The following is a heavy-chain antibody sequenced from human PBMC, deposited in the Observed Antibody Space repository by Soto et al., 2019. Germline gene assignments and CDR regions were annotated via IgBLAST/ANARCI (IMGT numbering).Heavy chain of an antibody. CDR2: ISGSGSAT. J-gene: IGHJ6*02. Sequence: PGGSLRLSCAASGFTFHYYAMNWVRQAPGKGPEWVSGISGSGSATYYGDSVKGRFTISRDNSENTVYLQMNSLRAEDTAVYYCAKPERTEYYDVLTGYNIQGGMGVWGQGTTVTVSS. D-gene: IGHD3-9*01. V-gene: IGHV3-23*01. CDR1: GFTFHYYA. CDR3: AKPERTEYYDVLTGYNIQGGMGV.